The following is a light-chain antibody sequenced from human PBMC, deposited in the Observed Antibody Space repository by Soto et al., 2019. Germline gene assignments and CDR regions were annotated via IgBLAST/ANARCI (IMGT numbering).Light chain of an antibody. V-gene: IGKV3-15*01. CDR2: GAS. CDR1: QSVYSY. CDR3: QQYNNWPPKYT. J-gene: IGKJ2*01. Sequence: EIVLTQSPATLSLSPGERATLSCRASQSVYSYLAWYQQKPGQAPRLLIYGASTRATGIPARFSGSGSGTEFTLTISSLQSEDFAVYYCQQYNNWPPKYTFGQGTKLEIK.